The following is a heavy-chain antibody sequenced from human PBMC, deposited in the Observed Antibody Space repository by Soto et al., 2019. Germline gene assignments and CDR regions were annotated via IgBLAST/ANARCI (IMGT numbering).Heavy chain of an antibody. CDR1: GGSISSYY. CDR3: ARDGPYYDILTGYYTPGYYFDY. Sequence: SETLSLTCTVSGGSISSYYWSWIRQPPGKGLEWIGYIYYSGSTNYNPSLKSRVTISVDTSKNQFSLKLSSVTAADTAVYYYARDGPYYDILTGYYTPGYYFDYWGQGTLVTVSS. D-gene: IGHD3-9*01. CDR2: IYYSGST. J-gene: IGHJ4*02. V-gene: IGHV4-59*01.